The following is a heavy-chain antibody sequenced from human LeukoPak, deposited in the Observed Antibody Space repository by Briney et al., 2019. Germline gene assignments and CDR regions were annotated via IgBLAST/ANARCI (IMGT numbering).Heavy chain of an antibody. J-gene: IGHJ4*02. CDR3: AGGRRDGYNFHY. CDR2: INHSGST. CDR1: GGSFSGYY. Sequence: SETLSLTCAVYGGSFSGYYWSWIRQPPGKGLEWIGEINHSGSTNYNPSLKSRVTISADTSKNQFSLKLSSVTAADTAVYYCAGGRRDGYNFHYWGQGTLVTVSS. D-gene: IGHD5-24*01. V-gene: IGHV4-34*01.